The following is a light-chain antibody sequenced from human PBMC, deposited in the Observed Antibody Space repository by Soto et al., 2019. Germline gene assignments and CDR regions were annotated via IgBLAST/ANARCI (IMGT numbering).Light chain of an antibody. Sequence: DIQMTQSPSSLSASVRDSVTITCRASQGISDYLAWYQQKPGKVPKLLIYAASTLQSGVPSRFSGSGSGTDFPLTHRHPPAEGGANYYCQNYFRAPTFGGGTKVEI. CDR3: QNYFRAPT. CDR1: QGISDY. J-gene: IGKJ4*01. CDR2: AAS. V-gene: IGKV1-27*01.